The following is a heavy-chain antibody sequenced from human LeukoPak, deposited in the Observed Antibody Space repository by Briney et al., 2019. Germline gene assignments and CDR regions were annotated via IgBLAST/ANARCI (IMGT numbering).Heavy chain of an antibody. V-gene: IGHV1-2*02. Sequence: GASVKVSCKASGYTFTGYYMHWVRQAPGQGLEWMGWINPNSGGTNYAQKFQGRVTMTRDTSVSTAYMELSRLRSDDTAGYYGARNKGWNYEGVAPFDIWGQGTRVTVSP. J-gene: IGHJ3*02. CDR1: GYTFTGYY. D-gene: IGHD1-7*01. CDR3: ARNKGWNYEGVAPFDI. CDR2: INPNSGGT.